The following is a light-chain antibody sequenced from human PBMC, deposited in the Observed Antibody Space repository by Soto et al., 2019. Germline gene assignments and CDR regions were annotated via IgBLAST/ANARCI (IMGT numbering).Light chain of an antibody. Sequence: QSALTQPASVSGSPGQTITISCTGTSSDVGGYNYVSWYQHNPGKAPKLLTYEVSNRPSGVSDRFSGSKSDNMASLTISGLQAEDEADYYCSSYTSSSTLVFGTGTKVTVL. CDR3: SSYTSSSTLV. J-gene: IGLJ1*01. V-gene: IGLV2-14*01. CDR2: EVS. CDR1: SSDVGGYNY.